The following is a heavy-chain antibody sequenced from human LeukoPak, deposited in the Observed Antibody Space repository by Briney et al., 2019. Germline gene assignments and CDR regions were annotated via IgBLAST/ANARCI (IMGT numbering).Heavy chain of an antibody. CDR3: ASRKFLMTTQHYYYYYYMDV. Sequence: GGSLRLSCAASGFTFSSYAMHWVRQAPGKGLEWVAVISYDGSNKYYADSVKGRFTISRDNSKNTLYLQMNSLRAEDTAVYYCASRKFLMTTQHYYYYYYMDVWGKGTTVTVSS. CDR1: GFTFSSYA. V-gene: IGHV3-30-3*01. CDR2: ISYDGSNK. J-gene: IGHJ6*03. D-gene: IGHD4-11*01.